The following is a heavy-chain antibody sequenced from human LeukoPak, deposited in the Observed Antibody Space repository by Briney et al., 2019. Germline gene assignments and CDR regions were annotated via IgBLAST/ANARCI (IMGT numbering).Heavy chain of an antibody. Sequence: GGSLRLSCAASGFTFSSYGMSWVRQAPGKGLEWVSAITGNGGNTFYADSVKGRFTISRDNSKNTMYLQMNSLRAEDTALYYCARKYSGTNPFDHWGQGTLVTVSS. CDR1: GFTFSSYG. CDR2: ITGNGGNT. V-gene: IGHV3-23*01. J-gene: IGHJ4*02. CDR3: ARKYSGTNPFDH. D-gene: IGHD1-26*01.